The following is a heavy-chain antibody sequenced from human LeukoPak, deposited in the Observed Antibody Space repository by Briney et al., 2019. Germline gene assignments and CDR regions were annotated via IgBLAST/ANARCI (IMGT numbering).Heavy chain of an antibody. CDR2: INHSGST. CDR3: ARSIKFVGATTFWYFDL. Sequence: SETLSLTCAVYGGSFSGYYWSWIRQPPGKGLEWIGEINHSGSTNYNPSLKSRVTISVDTSKNQFSLKLSSVTAADTAVYYCARSIKFVGATTFWYFDLWGRGTLVTVSS. CDR1: GGSFSGYY. V-gene: IGHV4-34*01. J-gene: IGHJ2*01. D-gene: IGHD1-26*01.